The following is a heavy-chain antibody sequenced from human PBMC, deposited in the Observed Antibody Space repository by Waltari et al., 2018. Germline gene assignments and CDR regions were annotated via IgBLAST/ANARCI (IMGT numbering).Heavy chain of an antibody. CDR2: IKQDGSEK. V-gene: IGHV3-7*01. J-gene: IGHJ6*02. Sequence: EVQLVESGGGLVQPGGSLRLSCAASGFSISTYYMRWVRQAPGKGLEWVATIKQDGSEKYYVDSVKGRFTISRDNAKNSMYLQMNSLKAEDTAVYYCVRRKWNYGSDDGMDVWGQGTTVTVSS. CDR3: VRRKWNYGSDDGMDV. CDR1: GFSISTYY. D-gene: IGHD1-7*01.